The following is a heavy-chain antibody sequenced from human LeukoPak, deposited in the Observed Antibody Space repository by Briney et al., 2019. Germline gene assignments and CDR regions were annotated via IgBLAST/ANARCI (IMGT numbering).Heavy chain of an antibody. CDR1: GFSVGNNY. J-gene: IGHJ4*02. Sequence: GGSLRLSCAASGFSVGNNYMSWVRQAPGKGLEGVSVIYSDGRAYYGGSVKGRFTIPRDNSENTLYLQMNNVRVEDTAMYYCARARLYYFDIHWGQGTLVTVSS. D-gene: IGHD3-22*01. CDR3: ARARLYYFDIH. V-gene: IGHV3-66*01. CDR2: IYSDGRA.